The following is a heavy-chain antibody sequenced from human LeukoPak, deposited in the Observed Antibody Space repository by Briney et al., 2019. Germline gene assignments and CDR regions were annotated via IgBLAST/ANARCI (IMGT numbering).Heavy chain of an antibody. CDR3: AQDIGQDSRGHHYLDY. CDR2: ISWDGRDT. Sequence: PGGSLRPSCAASGFTVDDYTMYWIRQAPGKGLEWVSLISWDGRDTKYADSVKGRFTTSRDNNKNSLYLQMSSLRLEDSALYYCAQDIGQDSRGHHYLDYWGQGTLVTVSS. V-gene: IGHV3-43*01. D-gene: IGHD3-22*01. CDR1: GFTVDDYT. J-gene: IGHJ4*02.